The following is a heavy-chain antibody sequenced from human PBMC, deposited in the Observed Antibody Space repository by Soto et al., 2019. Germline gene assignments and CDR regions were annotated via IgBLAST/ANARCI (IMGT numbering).Heavy chain of an antibody. CDR2: FNPNSGDT. Sequence: GASVKVSCKASGYTFAAYSMHWVRQAPGQGLEWIGWFNPNSGDTVYAEKFQGRVTLTRDTSISTAYMELSSLRSDDTALYYCAREASAVLALDYSGQGTLVTGSS. V-gene: IGHV1-2*02. J-gene: IGHJ4*02. CDR3: AREASAVLALDY. CDR1: GYTFAAYS. D-gene: IGHD6-19*01.